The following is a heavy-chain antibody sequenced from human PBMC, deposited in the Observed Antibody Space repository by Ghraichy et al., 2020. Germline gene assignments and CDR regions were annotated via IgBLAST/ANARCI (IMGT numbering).Heavy chain of an antibody. Sequence: GGSLRLSCAASGFTFSSYGMHWVRQAPGKGLEWVAVIWYDGSNKYYADSVKGRFTISRDNSKNTLYLQMNSLRAEDTAVYYCASGSLVNPVATIGGDWNYWGQGTLVTVSS. CDR1: GFTFSSYG. J-gene: IGHJ4*02. CDR3: ASGSLVNPVATIGGDWNY. D-gene: IGHD5-12*01. V-gene: IGHV3-33*01. CDR2: IWYDGSNK.